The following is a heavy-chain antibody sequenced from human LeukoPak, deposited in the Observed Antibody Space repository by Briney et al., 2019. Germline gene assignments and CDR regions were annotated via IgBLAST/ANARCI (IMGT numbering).Heavy chain of an antibody. CDR3: ARMMYYYDSSGYWGYYFDY. D-gene: IGHD3-22*01. J-gene: IGHJ4*02. V-gene: IGHV3-11*04. Sequence: GGTLRLSCAASGFTFSDYYMSWIRQAPGKGLEWVSYISSSGSTIYYADSVKGRFTISRDNAKNSLYLQMNSLRAEDTAVYYCARMMYYYDSSGYWGYYFDYWGQGTLVTVSS. CDR1: GFTFSDYY. CDR2: ISSSGSTI.